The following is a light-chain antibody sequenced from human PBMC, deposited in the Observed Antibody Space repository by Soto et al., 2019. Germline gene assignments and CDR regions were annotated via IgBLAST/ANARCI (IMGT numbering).Light chain of an antibody. Sequence: EIVLTQSPGTLSLSPGERATLSCRASQSVSSGYLAWYQQKPGQAPRLLIYGASSRATGIPDRFSGSGSGTDFTLTISRLEPEDFAVYYCKQYGSSPATFGGGT. CDR3: KQYGSSPAT. J-gene: IGKJ4*01. V-gene: IGKV3-20*01. CDR1: QSVSSGY. CDR2: GAS.